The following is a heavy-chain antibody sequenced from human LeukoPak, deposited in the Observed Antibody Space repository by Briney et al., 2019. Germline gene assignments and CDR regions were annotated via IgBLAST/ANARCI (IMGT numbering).Heavy chain of an antibody. CDR1: GFTFSNAY. J-gene: IGHJ4*02. V-gene: IGHV3-33*08. D-gene: IGHD6-19*01. CDR3: ARDTSYSSGWFDY. Sequence: GGSLRLSCAASGFTFSNAYMNWVRQAPGKGLEWVAVIWYDGSNKYYADSVKGRFTISRDNSKNTLYLQMNSLRAEDTAVYYCARDTSYSSGWFDYWGQGTLVTVSS. CDR2: IWYDGSNK.